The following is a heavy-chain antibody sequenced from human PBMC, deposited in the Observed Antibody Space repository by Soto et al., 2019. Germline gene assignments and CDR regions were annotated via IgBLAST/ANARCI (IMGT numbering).Heavy chain of an antibody. CDR2: IYYSGST. J-gene: IGHJ6*02. V-gene: IGHV4-59*01. D-gene: IGHD1-26*01. CDR1: GGSISSYY. CDR3: ARVVGTIVGATHYYYGMDV. Sequence: PSETLSLTCTVSGGSISSYYWSWIRQPPGKGLEWIGYIYYSGSTNYNPSLKSRVTISVDTSKNQFSLKLSSVTAADTAVYYCARVVGTIVGATHYYYGMDVWGRGTTVTVSS.